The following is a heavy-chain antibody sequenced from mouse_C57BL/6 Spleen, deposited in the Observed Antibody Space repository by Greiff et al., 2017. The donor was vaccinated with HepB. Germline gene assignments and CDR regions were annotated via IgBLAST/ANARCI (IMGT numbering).Heavy chain of an antibody. V-gene: IGHV5-9*01. CDR1: GFTFSSYT. CDR2: ISGGGGNT. CDR3: ARHRLLLRSSSRDYAMVY. Sequence: EVQRVESGGGLVKPGGSLKLSCAASGFTFSSYTMSWVRQTPEKRLEWVATISGGGGNTYYPDSVKGRFTISRDNAKNTLYLQMSSRRSGDTALFYCARHRLLLRSSSRDYAMVYWGQGTSVTVSS. J-gene: IGHJ4*01. D-gene: IGHD1-1*01.